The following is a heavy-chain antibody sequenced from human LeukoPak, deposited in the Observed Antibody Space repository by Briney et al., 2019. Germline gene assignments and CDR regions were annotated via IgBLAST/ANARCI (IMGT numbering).Heavy chain of an antibody. CDR1: GFTFSSYA. Sequence: PGGSLRLSCAASGFTFSSYAMSWVRQAPGKELEWVSAISGSGGSTYYADSVKGRFTISRDNSKNTLYLQMNSLRAEDTAVYYCAKGSRIAAAAGLDYWGQGTLVTVSS. CDR3: AKGSRIAAAAGLDY. J-gene: IGHJ4*02. CDR2: ISGSGGST. D-gene: IGHD6-13*01. V-gene: IGHV3-23*01.